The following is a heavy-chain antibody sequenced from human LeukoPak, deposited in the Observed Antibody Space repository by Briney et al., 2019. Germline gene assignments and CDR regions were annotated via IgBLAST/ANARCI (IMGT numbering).Heavy chain of an antibody. D-gene: IGHD5-24*01. Sequence: ASVKVSCKASGYTFTSYGISWVRQAPGQGLEWMGWISVYNGHTNYAQKLQGRVTMTTDTSTSTSYMELRSLGSDDTAVYYCARDVGSGDGHNLDSWGHGTLVIVSS. J-gene: IGHJ5*01. CDR2: ISVYNGHT. CDR1: GYTFTSYG. CDR3: ARDVGSGDGHNLDS. V-gene: IGHV1-18*01.